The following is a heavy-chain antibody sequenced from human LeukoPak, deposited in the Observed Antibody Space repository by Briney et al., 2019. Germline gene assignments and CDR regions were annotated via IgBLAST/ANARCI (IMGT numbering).Heavy chain of an antibody. J-gene: IGHJ4*02. CDR1: GFTFSSYA. CDR2: ISYDGSNK. D-gene: IGHD3-9*01. CDR3: ARDGWDHDTLTGYYMFFYFDY. V-gene: IGHV3-30*04. Sequence: PGRSLRLSCAASGFTFSSYAMHWVRQAPGKGLEWVAVISYDGSNKYYADSVKGRFTISRDNAKKSLYLQMNSLRADDTAVYYCARDGWDHDTLTGYYMFFYFDYWGQGTLVTVSS.